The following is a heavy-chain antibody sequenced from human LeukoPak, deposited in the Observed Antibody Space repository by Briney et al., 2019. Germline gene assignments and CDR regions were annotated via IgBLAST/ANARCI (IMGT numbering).Heavy chain of an antibody. J-gene: IGHJ4*02. CDR1: GGSISSYY. CDR2: IYYSGST. D-gene: IGHD6-13*01. Sequence: PSETLSLTCTVSGGSISSYYWSWIRQPPGKGLEWIGYIYYSGSTNYNPFLKSRVTISVDTSKNQFSLKLSSVTAADTAVYYCARAGPWYDYWGQGTLVTVSS. V-gene: IGHV4-59*01. CDR3: ARAGPWYDY.